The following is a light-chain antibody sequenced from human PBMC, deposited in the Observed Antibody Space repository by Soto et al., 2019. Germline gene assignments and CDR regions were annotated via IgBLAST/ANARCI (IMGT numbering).Light chain of an antibody. CDR2: RNN. V-gene: IGLV1-47*01. Sequence: QLVLTQPPSASGTPGQRVTISCSGSSSNIGSNYVYWYQQLPGTAPKLLIDRNNQRPSGVPDRFSGSKTGTSASLAISGLRSEYEAEYYCAAWDDSLSGPVFGGGTKLTVL. J-gene: IGLJ2*01. CDR3: AAWDDSLSGPV. CDR1: SSNIGSNY.